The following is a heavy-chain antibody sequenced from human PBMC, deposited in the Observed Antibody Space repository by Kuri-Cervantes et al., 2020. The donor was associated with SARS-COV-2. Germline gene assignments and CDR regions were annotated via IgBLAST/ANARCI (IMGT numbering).Heavy chain of an antibody. CDR2: IKQDGSEK. CDR1: GFSFSGYW. J-gene: IGHJ4*02. D-gene: IGHD3/OR15-3a*01. CDR3: AKTFFGLLMKYFDY. V-gene: IGHV3-7*03. Sequence: GGSLRLSCAASGFSFSGYWMSWVRQAPGKGLEWVANIKQDGSEKSYVDSVKGRFTISRDNTKNSLYLQMNSLRAEDTAVYYCAKTFFGLLMKYFDYWGLGTLVTVSS.